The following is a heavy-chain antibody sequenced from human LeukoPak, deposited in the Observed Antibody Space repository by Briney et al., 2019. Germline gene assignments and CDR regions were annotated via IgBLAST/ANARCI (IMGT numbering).Heavy chain of an antibody. Sequence: GGSLRLSCAASGFTFSSYWMHWVRQAPGKGLVWVSRINSDGSSTSYADSVKGRFTISRDNSKNTLYLQMNSLRAEDTAVYYCARQAYYDSSGYGYDDDYWGQGTLVTVSS. CDR3: ARQAYYDSSGYGYDDDY. J-gene: IGHJ4*02. CDR1: GFTFSSYW. CDR2: INSDGSST. V-gene: IGHV3-74*01. D-gene: IGHD3-22*01.